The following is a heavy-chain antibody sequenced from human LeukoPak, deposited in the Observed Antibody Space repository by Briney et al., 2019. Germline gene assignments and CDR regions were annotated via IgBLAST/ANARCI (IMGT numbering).Heavy chain of an antibody. CDR2: IWYDGGDK. CDR1: GFTFSSYG. Sequence: GGSLRLSCAASGFTFSSYGMHWVRQAPGKGLDWVASIWYDGGDKYYADSVKGRFTISRDNAKNSLYLQMNSLRAEDTAVYYCARDKAPIVVVITSGYYYYMDVWGKGTTVTVSS. J-gene: IGHJ6*03. V-gene: IGHV3-33*01. D-gene: IGHD3-22*01. CDR3: ARDKAPIVVVITSGYYYYMDV.